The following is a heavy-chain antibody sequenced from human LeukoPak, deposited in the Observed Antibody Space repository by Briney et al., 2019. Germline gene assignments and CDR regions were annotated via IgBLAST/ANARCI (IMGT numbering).Heavy chain of an antibody. Sequence: PGGSLRLSCAASGFTFSNSSMSWVRQAPGRGLEWVANIRQDGGEKYYVDSVKGRLTISRDNAKNSLYLQMDSLRVEDTAVYYCARESLHRSRPERHIDYWGQGTLVTVSS. CDR2: IRQDGGEK. J-gene: IGHJ4*02. CDR3: ARESLHRSRPERHIDY. V-gene: IGHV3-7*01. CDR1: GFTFSNSS. D-gene: IGHD1-1*01.